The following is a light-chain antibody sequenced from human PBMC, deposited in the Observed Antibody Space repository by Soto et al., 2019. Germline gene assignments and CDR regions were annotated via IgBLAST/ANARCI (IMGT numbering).Light chain of an antibody. V-gene: IGKV3-20*01. CDR1: QSVSSY. CDR2: GSS. Sequence: EIVLNPSPATLSLSPGARDTLSCRASQSVSSYLAWYQQKPGQAPRLLIYGSSSRATDIPDRFSGSGSGTDFTLTITRLEPEDSAMYYCQQYGSSGGITFGHGTRLEIK. CDR3: QQYGSSGGIT. J-gene: IGKJ5*01.